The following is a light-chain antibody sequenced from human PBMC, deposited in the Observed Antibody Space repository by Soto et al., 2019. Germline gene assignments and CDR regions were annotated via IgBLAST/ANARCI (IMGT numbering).Light chain of an antibody. CDR1: NIGSKS. Sequence: SYELTQPPSVSVAPGQTARITCGGNNIGSKSVHWYQQKPGQAPVLVVYXXXXXXSGIPERFSGSNSGNTATLTISRVEAGDEADYYCQVWDSSSDHYVFGTGTKVTVL. CDR3: QVWDSSSDHYV. J-gene: IGLJ1*01. CDR2: XXX. V-gene: IGLV3-21*02.